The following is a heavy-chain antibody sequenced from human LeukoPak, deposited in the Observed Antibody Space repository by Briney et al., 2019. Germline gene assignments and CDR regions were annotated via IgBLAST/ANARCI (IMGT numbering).Heavy chain of an antibody. CDR2: INSNSGGT. CDR3: AKDLQSSYDYATAGHYFVGYYFCMDV. CDR1: AYTFSNYH. J-gene: IGHJ6*03. V-gene: IGHV1-2*02. D-gene: IGHD3-22*01. Sequence: GASVKVSCKASAYTFSNYHIHWVRQTPGQGLEWIGWINSNSGGTHYAQKFQGRVTLTRDTSITTAYMILTRLQSDDTAVYYCAKDLQSSYDYATAGHYFVGYYFCMDVWGKGTTVIVSS.